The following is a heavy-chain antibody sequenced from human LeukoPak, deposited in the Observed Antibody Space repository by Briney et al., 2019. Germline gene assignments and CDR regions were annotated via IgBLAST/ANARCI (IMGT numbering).Heavy chain of an antibody. D-gene: IGHD6-6*01. CDR1: GYTFTGYY. Sequence: ASMKVSCKASGYTFTGYYMHWVRQAPGQGLEWMGWINPNSGGTNYAQKFQGRVTMTRDTSISTAYMELSRLRSDDTAVYYCARGKSGIAARPFDYWGQGTLVTVSS. J-gene: IGHJ4*02. V-gene: IGHV1-2*02. CDR2: INPNSGGT. CDR3: ARGKSGIAARPFDY.